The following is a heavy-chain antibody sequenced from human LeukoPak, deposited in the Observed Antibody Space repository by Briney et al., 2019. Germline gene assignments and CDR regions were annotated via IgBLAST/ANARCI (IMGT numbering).Heavy chain of an antibody. CDR2: ISGSGGST. CDR3: AKDIHLGYSYGLYFDY. D-gene: IGHD5-18*01. Sequence: GSLKLSCAASGFTLSSYAMSWVRPAPGKGLEGVSAISGSGGSTYYADSVKGRFTISRDNSKNTLYLQMNSLRAEDTAVYYCAKDIHLGYSYGLYFDYWGQGTLVTVSS. V-gene: IGHV3-23*01. J-gene: IGHJ4*02. CDR1: GFTLSSYA.